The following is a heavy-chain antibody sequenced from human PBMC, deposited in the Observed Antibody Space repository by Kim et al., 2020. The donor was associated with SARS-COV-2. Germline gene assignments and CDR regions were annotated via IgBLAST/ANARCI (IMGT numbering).Heavy chain of an antibody. CDR1: GGSISNYY. Sequence: SESLSLTCTVSGGSISNYYWNWIRQPPGKGLEWIGYIYYSESTNYNPSLKSRVTISVDTSKNQFSLKLSSVTAADTAVYYCAGSAQDYDFWSADMGYWGQGTLVTVSS. D-gene: IGHD3-3*01. CDR2: IYYSEST. V-gene: IGHV4-59*01. J-gene: IGHJ4*02. CDR3: AGSAQDYDFWSADMGY.